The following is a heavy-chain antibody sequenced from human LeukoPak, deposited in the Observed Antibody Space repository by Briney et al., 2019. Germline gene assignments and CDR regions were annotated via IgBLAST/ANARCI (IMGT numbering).Heavy chain of an antibody. J-gene: IGHJ3*02. V-gene: IGHV3-64D*09. D-gene: IGHD2-21*02. CDR2: ISSNGGST. Sequence: GGSLRLSCSASGFTFSSYAMHWVRQAPGKGLEYVSAISSNGGSTYYAESVRGRFTISRDNSKNTLYLQMSSLRPEDTAVYYCVKERVVTAAFDIWGQGTMVTVSS. CDR3: VKERVVTAAFDI. CDR1: GFTFSSYA.